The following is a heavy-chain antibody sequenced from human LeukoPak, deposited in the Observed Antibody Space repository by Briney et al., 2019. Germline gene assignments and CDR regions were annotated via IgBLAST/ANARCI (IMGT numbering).Heavy chain of an antibody. Sequence: SRTLSFTCTVSGGSINNGGYYWSWIRQHPGKGLEWIGYIYYSGSSYYNPSLRSRVTISVDTSKNHFSLKLSSVTAADTAVYYCARNRDGYNSFDYWGQGTLVTVSS. J-gene: IGHJ4*02. CDR1: GGSINNGGYY. CDR3: ARNRDGYNSFDY. D-gene: IGHD5-24*01. CDR2: IYYSGSS. V-gene: IGHV4-31*03.